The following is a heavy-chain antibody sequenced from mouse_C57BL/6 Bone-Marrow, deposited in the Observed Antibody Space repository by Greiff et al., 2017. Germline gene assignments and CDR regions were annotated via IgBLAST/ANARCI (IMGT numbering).Heavy chain of an antibody. J-gene: IGHJ4*01. CDR2: IDPSDSET. CDR3: ASNYGSSFAMDY. Sequence: VQLQQPGAELVRPGSSVKLSCKASGYTFTSYWMHWVKQRPIQGLEWIGNIDPSDSETHYNQKFKDKATLTVDKSSSTAYMQLSSLTSEDSAVYYCASNYGSSFAMDYWGQGTSVTVSS. D-gene: IGHD1-1*01. CDR1: GYTFTSYW. V-gene: IGHV1-52*01.